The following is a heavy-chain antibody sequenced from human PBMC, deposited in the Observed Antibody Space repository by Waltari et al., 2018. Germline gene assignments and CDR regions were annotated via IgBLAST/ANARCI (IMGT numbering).Heavy chain of an antibody. D-gene: IGHD6-19*01. CDR3: SGGEVTGTDF. J-gene: IGHJ4*02. CDR2: IRREPYNYAT. Sequence: EVQVVESGGGLVQPGGSLKLPCATSGFSLSGSSIHWVRQTSGKGLEWVGRIRREPYNYATAYSASVKGRFTISRDDSKNTAFLQMNSLMTEDTAVYYCSGGEVTGTDFWGQGTLVTVSS. CDR1: GFSLSGSS. V-gene: IGHV3-73*01.